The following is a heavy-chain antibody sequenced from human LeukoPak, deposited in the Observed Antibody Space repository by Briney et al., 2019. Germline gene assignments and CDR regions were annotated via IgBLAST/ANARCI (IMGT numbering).Heavy chain of an antibody. CDR2: ILNSGDTK. D-gene: IGHD5-12*01. CDR1: GFTFRSHA. CDR3: TRDGLRGYDFDF. Sequence: QPGGSLRLSCAASGFTFRSHAMSWVRQAPGKGLEWVSNILNSGDTKYYADSVKGRFIVSRDNSKNTLYLQMDRLRVDDTAVYYCTRDGLRGYDFDFWGPGTLVTVSS. J-gene: IGHJ5*01. V-gene: IGHV3-23*01.